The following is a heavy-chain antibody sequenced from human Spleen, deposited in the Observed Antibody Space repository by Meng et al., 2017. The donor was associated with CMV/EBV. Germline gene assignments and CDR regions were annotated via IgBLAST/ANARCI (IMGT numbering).Heavy chain of an antibody. CDR1: GFSFSTYI. Sequence: GESLKISCVASGFSFSTYIMSWVRQAPGKGLEWVSSISSNSAYIYYPGSVKGRFTISRDNAENSLDLQMNSMRAGDTAVYYCARTGYCRDTNCYYFGASSGMDVWGQGTKVTVSS. CDR2: ISSNSAYI. V-gene: IGHV3-21*01. CDR3: ARTGYCRDTNCYYFGASSGMDV. J-gene: IGHJ6*02. D-gene: IGHD2-21*01.